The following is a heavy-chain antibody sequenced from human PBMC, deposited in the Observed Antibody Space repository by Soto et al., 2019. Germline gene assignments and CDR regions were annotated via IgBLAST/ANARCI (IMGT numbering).Heavy chain of an antibody. D-gene: IGHD2-2*01. Sequence: ASVKVSCKASGYTFTSYGISWVRQAPGQGLEWMGWISAYNGNTNYAQKLQGRVTMTTDTSTSTAYMELRSLRSDDTAVYYCARDPGIIVVVPAATYYYYMDVWGKGTTVTVSS. J-gene: IGHJ6*03. V-gene: IGHV1-18*01. CDR2: ISAYNGNT. CDR3: ARDPGIIVVVPAATYYYYMDV. CDR1: GYTFTSYG.